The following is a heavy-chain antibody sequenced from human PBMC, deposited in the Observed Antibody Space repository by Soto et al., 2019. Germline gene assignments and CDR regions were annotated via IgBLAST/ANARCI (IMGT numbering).Heavy chain of an antibody. CDR3: ARGRSPYSRIFDY. V-gene: IGHV4-34*01. CDR2: INHSGST. Sequence: SETLSLTCAVYGGSFSGYYWSWIRQPSGKGLEWIGEINHSGSTNYNPSLKSRVTISVDTSKNQFSLKLSSVTAADTAVYYCARGRSPYSRIFDYWGQGTLVTVSS. CDR1: GGSFSGYY. D-gene: IGHD2-21*01. J-gene: IGHJ4*02.